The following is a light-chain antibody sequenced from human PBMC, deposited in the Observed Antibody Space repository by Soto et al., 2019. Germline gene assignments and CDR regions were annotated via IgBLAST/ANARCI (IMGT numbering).Light chain of an antibody. V-gene: IGKV3-20*01. CDR1: QSISSNY. J-gene: IGKJ1*01. CDR3: QQYGSSWT. Sequence: EIVLTQSPGILSLSPGERATLSCRASQSISSNYLAWYQQKPGQAPRLLIYGASSRATGIPDRFSGSGSGTDFTLTISRLEPEDFAVYYCQQYGSSWTFGQGTKVDIK. CDR2: GAS.